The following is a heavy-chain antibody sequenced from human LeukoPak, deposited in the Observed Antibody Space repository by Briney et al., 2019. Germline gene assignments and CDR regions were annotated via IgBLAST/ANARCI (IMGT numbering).Heavy chain of an antibody. D-gene: IGHD1-26*01. J-gene: IGHJ4*02. Sequence: PGGSLRLSCAASGFTFSSYAMSWVRQAPGRGLEWVSSITSSDDRTYYADSVQGRITISRDNSKNTLYLQMSSLRAEDAAVYHCARDSGSYLQPSDYWGQGTLVTVSS. CDR1: GFTFSSYA. CDR2: ITSSDDRT. V-gene: IGHV3-23*01. CDR3: ARDSGSYLQPSDY.